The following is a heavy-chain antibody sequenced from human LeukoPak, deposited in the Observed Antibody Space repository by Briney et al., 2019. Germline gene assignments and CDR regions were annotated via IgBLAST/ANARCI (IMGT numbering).Heavy chain of an antibody. Sequence: EASVKVSCKASGYTFTGYYMHWVRQAPGQGLEWMGWINPSSGGTNYAQKFQGRVTMTRDTSISTAYMELSRLRSDDTAVYYCARDRGIAAAGPRYYFDYWGQGTLVTVSS. CDR2: INPSSGGT. CDR1: GYTFTGYY. D-gene: IGHD6-13*01. J-gene: IGHJ4*02. CDR3: ARDRGIAAAGPRYYFDY. V-gene: IGHV1-2*02.